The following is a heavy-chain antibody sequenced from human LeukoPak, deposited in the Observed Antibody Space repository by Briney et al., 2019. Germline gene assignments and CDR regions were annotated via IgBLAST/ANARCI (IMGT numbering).Heavy chain of an antibody. Sequence: PGRFLRLSCAASGFTFSSYGMHWVRQAPGKGLEWVAVIWYDGSDKYYADSVKGRFTISRDNSKNTLYLQMNSLRAEDSAVYYCARGRVVIPEGPDYWGQGTSVTVSS. CDR3: ARGRVVIPEGPDY. J-gene: IGHJ4*02. V-gene: IGHV3-33*01. CDR1: GFTFSSYG. CDR2: IWYDGSDK. D-gene: IGHD3-10*01.